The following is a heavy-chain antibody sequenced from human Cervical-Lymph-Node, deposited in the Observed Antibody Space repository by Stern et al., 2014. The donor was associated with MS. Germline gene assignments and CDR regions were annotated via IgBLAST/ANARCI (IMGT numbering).Heavy chain of an antibody. CDR3: AKGSRAHSSSWLYYFDY. CDR1: GFTFSSYG. CDR2: ISYDGSNK. J-gene: IGHJ4*02. V-gene: IGHV3-30*18. D-gene: IGHD6-13*01. Sequence: VQLVESGGGVVQPGRSLRLSCAASGFTFSSYGMHWVRQAPGKGLEWAAVISYDGSNKYYADSVKGRFTISRDNSKNTLYLQMNSLRAEDTAVYYCAKGSRAHSSSWLYYFDYWGQGTLVTVSS.